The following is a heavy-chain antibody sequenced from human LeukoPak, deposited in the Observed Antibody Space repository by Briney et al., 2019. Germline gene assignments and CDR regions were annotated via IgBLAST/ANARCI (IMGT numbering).Heavy chain of an antibody. J-gene: IGHJ5*02. CDR2: ISSDGSHK. CDR3: ARIRRFPNWFDP. CDR1: GFSFSTYD. V-gene: IGHV3-30*03. D-gene: IGHD2-21*01. Sequence: QSGGSLRLSCAASGFSFSTYDMHWVRQAPGKGLEWVAVISSDGSHKYWADSVKGRFTISRDNSKNTVYLQMNSLRAEDTAVYYCARIRRFPNWFDPWGQGTLVTVSS.